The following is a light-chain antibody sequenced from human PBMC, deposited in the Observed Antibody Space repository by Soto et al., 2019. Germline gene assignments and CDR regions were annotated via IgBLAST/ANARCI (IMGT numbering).Light chain of an antibody. CDR2: DAS. CDR1: QGISTW. V-gene: IGKV1-5*01. CDR3: QHYNSYPFT. Sequence: DIQMTQSPSTLSASVGDRVTITCRASQGISTWLAWYQQRPGEAPKVLIYDASSLESGVPSRFSCSGSETEFTLTISSLRPDDFATYYCQHYNSYPFTFGPGTKVDIK. J-gene: IGKJ3*01.